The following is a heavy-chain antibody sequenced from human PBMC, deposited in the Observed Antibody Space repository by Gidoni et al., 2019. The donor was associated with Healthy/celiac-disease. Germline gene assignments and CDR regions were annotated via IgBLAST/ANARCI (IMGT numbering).Heavy chain of an antibody. V-gene: IGHV3-20*04. D-gene: IGHD6-13*01. J-gene: IGHJ3*02. CDR1: GFTFDDYG. CDR2: INWNGGST. Sequence: EVQLVESGGGVVRPGGSLRLSWAASGFTFDDYGMSWVRQAPGKGLEWVSGINWNGGSTGYADSVKGRFTISRDNAKNSLYLQMNSLRAEDTALYYCARLDWAAAGRANAFDIWGQGTMVTVSS. CDR3: ARLDWAAAGRANAFDI.